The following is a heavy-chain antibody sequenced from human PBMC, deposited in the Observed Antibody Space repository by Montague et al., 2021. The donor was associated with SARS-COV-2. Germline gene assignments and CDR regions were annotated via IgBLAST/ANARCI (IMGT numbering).Heavy chain of an antibody. CDR1: GGSISSGDYF. V-gene: IGHV4-30-4*01. J-gene: IGHJ4*02. D-gene: IGHD6-19*01. Sequence: SETLSLTCTVSGGSISSGDYFWNWIRQTPGKGLEWIGYTYNNDRTKYTPSLESRVSISVDMSKNQFSLKLSSVTAADTAVYYCARIGGWAGAFWGQGTLVTVSS. CDR2: TYNNDRT. CDR3: ARIGGWAGAF.